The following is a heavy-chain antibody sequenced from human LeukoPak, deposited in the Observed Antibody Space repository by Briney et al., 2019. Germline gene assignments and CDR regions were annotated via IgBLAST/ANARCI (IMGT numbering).Heavy chain of an antibody. J-gene: IGHJ5*02. Sequence: GGSLRLSCAASGFTFSSYWMSWVRQAPGKGLEWVANIKQGGSEKYYVDPVKGRFTISRDNAKNSLYLQMNSLRAEDTAVYYCARVEDLYDFWSGYQYNWFDPWGQGTLVTVSS. D-gene: IGHD3-3*01. CDR3: ARVEDLYDFWSGYQYNWFDP. CDR2: IKQGGSEK. CDR1: GFTFSSYW. V-gene: IGHV3-7*01.